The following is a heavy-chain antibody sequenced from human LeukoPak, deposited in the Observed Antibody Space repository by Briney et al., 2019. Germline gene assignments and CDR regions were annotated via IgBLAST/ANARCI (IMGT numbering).Heavy chain of an antibody. CDR1: GYTFPRYG. CDR3: ARVLGIQLWGSSDY. D-gene: IGHD5-18*01. Sequence: ASVNVSCKASGYTFPRYGITWVRQAPGQGLECMGWISAYNGNTNYAQKFQDRVTMTTDTSTSTAYMELRSLRSDDTAMYYCARVLGIQLWGSSDYWGQGTLVTVSS. CDR2: ISAYNGNT. J-gene: IGHJ4*02. V-gene: IGHV1-18*01.